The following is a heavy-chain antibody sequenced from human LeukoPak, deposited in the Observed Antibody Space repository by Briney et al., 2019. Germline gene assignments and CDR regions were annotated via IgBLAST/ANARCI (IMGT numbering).Heavy chain of an antibody. CDR2: IHYSGSA. D-gene: IGHD2-21*02. V-gene: IGHV4-39*01. Sequence: SETLSLTCTVSGGSISTSSYYWAWIRQPPGKGLEWIGSIHYSGSASYNPSLKSRVTISVDTSKNQFPLKLSSLTAADTAVYYCARRRFEGDPGGYFDYWGQGTLVTVSS. J-gene: IGHJ4*02. CDR3: ARRRFEGDPGGYFDY. CDR1: GGSISTSSYY.